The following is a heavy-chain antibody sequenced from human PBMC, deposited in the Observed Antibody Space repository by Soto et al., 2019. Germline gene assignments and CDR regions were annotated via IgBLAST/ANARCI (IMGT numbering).Heavy chain of an antibody. J-gene: IGHJ4*02. V-gene: IGHV3-9*01. D-gene: IGHD6-13*01. CDR3: AKGRYSSSWYQLDY. CDR2: ISWNSGSI. Sequence: HPGGSLRLSCAASGFTFDDYAMHWVRQAPGKGLEWVSGISWNSGSIGYADSVKGRFTISRDNAKNSLYLQMNSLRAEDTALYYCAKGRYSSSWYQLDYWGQGTLVTVSS. CDR1: GFTFDDYA.